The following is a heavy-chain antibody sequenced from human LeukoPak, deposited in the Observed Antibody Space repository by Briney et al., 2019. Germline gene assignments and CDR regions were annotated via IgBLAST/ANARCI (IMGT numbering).Heavy chain of an antibody. D-gene: IGHD6-19*01. J-gene: IGHJ4*02. CDR1: GFTFSSYA. CDR3: ATDPSVAGIV. Sequence: QTGGSLRLSCAASGFTFSSYAMHWVRQAPGKGLEWVAVISYDGSNKYYADSVKGRFTISRDNSKNTLYLQMNNLKSEDTAVYYCATDPSVAGIVWGQGVLVTVSS. V-gene: IGHV3-30-3*01. CDR2: ISYDGSNK.